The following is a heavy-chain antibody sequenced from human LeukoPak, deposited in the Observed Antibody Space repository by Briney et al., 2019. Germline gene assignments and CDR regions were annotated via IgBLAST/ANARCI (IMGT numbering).Heavy chain of an antibody. V-gene: IGHV3-7*01. D-gene: IGHD1-26*01. CDR3: ARDSSEGGGYFDY. CDR2: IKQDGSEK. CDR1: GFTFSSYW. J-gene: IGHJ4*02. Sequence: VGSLRLSCAASGFTFSSYWMSWVRQAPGKGLEWVANIKQDGSEKYYVDSVKGRFTISRDNAKNSLYLQMNSLRAEDTAVYYCARDSSEGGGYFDYWGQGTLVTVSS.